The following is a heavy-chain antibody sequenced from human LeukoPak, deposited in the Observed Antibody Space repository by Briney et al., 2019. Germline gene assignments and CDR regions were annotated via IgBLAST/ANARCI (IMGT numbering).Heavy chain of an antibody. Sequence: ASLLLCCAASGFTISSYAICWGRPAPGKGLEWVSGISGSGGSTYYADSVKGRFTISRDNSKNTLYLQMSSLRAEETAVYCCAKDRRRRSSSRSFAYWGEGALVTVSS. CDR1: GFTISSYA. CDR2: ISGSGGST. D-gene: IGHD6-6*01. CDR3: AKDRRRRSSSRSFAY. V-gene: IGHV3-23*01. J-gene: IGHJ4*02.